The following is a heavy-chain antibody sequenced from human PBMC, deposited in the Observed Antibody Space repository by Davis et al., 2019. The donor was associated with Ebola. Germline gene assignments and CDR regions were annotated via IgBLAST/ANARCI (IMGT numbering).Heavy chain of an antibody. J-gene: IGHJ4*02. CDR1: GYTFTSYA. CDR2: INAGNGNT. CDR3: VADMWFGHSLSWGHAVY. D-gene: IGHD3-10*01. Sequence: AASVKVSCKASGYTFTSYAMHWVRQAPGQRLEWMGWINAGNGNTKYSQKFQGRVTITRDTSASTAYMELSSLTSDDTAVFYCVADMWFGHSLSWGHAVYWGQGTLVTVSS. V-gene: IGHV1-3*01.